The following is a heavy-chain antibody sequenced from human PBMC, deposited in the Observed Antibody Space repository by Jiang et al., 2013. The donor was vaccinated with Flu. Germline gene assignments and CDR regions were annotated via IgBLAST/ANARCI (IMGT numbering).Heavy chain of an antibody. CDR1: GFTFSDYY. J-gene: IGHJ2*01. CDR2: ISSSVITI. Sequence: SLRLSCAASGFTFSDYYMSWIRQAPGKGLEWVSYISSSVITIKYADSVKGRFTISRDNAMNSLYLQMNSLRAEDTAVYYCARDLGPNWGLAGYFDLWGRGTLVTVSS. D-gene: IGHD7-27*01. V-gene: IGHV3-11*01. CDR3: ARDLGPNWGLAGYFDL.